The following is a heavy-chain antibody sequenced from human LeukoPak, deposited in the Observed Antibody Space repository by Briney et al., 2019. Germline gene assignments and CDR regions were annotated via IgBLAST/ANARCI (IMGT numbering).Heavy chain of an antibody. J-gene: IGHJ4*02. CDR2: IIPIFGTA. V-gene: IGHV1-69*13. CDR1: GGTFSSYA. CDR3: ARVGVYGDYFDY. D-gene: IGHD4-17*01. Sequence: ASVKVSCTASGGTFSSYAISWVRQAPGQGLEWMGGIIPIFGTANYAQKFQGRVTITADESTSTAYMELSSLRSEDTAVYYCARVGVYGDYFDYWGQGTLVTVSS.